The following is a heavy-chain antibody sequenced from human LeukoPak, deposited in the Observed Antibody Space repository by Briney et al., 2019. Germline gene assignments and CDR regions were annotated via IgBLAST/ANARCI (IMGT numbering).Heavy chain of an antibody. Sequence: SETLSLTCAVYGGSFSGCYWSWIRQPPGKGLEWIGEINHSGSTNYNPSLKSRVTISVDTSKNQFSLKLSSVTAADTAVYYCARGQVRFLEWLYDYWGQGTLVTVSS. CDR2: INHSGST. CDR1: GGSFSGCY. V-gene: IGHV4-34*01. D-gene: IGHD3-3*01. CDR3: ARGQVRFLEWLYDY. J-gene: IGHJ4*02.